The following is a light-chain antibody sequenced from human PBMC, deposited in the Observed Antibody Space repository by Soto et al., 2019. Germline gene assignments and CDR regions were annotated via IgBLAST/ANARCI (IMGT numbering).Light chain of an antibody. CDR3: QQYNNWPPYT. Sequence: EIVLTQSPASLSVSPGERATLSCRASQRISSNLAWYQPKPGQAPRLLIYGASTRATGIPARFSGSGSETEFTLTISSLQSEDFAVYYCQQYNNWPPYTFGHGTKVDIK. J-gene: IGKJ2*01. V-gene: IGKV3D-15*01. CDR1: QRISSN. CDR2: GAS.